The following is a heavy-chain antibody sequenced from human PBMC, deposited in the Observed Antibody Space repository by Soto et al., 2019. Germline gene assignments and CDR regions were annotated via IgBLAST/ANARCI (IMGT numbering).Heavy chain of an antibody. D-gene: IGHD1-1*01. J-gene: IGHJ6*03. V-gene: IGHV3-15*07. Sequence: EVQLVESGGGLVKPGGSLRLSCAASGFTFSNAYMNWVRQAPGKGLEWVGRIKTKADGGATDYAAPGRDRFTISRDDSKNTLYLPMNSLKTEDTAVYYCTTAAGTQYYYYYNLDVWGQGATVAVSS. CDR2: IKTKADGGAT. CDR3: TTAAGTQYYYYYNLDV. CDR1: GFTFSNAY.